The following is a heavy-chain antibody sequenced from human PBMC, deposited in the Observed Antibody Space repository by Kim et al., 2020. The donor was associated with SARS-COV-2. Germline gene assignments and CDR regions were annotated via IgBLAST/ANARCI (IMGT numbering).Heavy chain of an antibody. J-gene: IGHJ5*02. CDR3: ARPYYYDSSGSESA. Sequence: ADSVTGRFTISRDNAKNSLYLQMNSLRDEDTAVYYCARPYYYDSSGSESAWGQGTLVTVSS. V-gene: IGHV3-48*02. D-gene: IGHD3-22*01.